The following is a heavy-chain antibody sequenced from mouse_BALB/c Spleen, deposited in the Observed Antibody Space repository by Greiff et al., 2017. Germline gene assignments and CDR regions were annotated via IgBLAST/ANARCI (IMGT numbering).Heavy chain of an antibody. D-gene: IGHD2-1*01. CDR2: IDPYNGGT. V-gene: IGHV1S135*01. CDR3: ARSGGNPYYAMDY. J-gene: IGHJ4*01. Sequence: VQLKESGPELVKPGASVKVSCKASGYAFTSYNMYWVKQSHGKSLEWIGYIDPYNGGTSYNQKFKGKATLTVDKSSSTAYMHLNSLTSEDSAIYCCARSGGNPYYAMDYWGQGTSVTVSS. CDR1: GYAFTSYN.